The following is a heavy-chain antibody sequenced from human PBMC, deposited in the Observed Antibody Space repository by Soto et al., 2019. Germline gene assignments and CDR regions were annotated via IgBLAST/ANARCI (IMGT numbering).Heavy chain of an antibody. CDR2: IYYSGST. Sequence: SETLSLTCTVSGGSISSGDYYWSWIRQPPGKGLEWIGYIYYSGSTYYNPSLKSRVTISVDTSKNQFSLKLSSVTAADTAVYYCARDVYSYGLSLVENWGQGTLVTVSS. CDR3: ARDVYSYGLSLVEN. CDR1: GGSISSGDYY. D-gene: IGHD5-18*01. V-gene: IGHV4-30-4*01. J-gene: IGHJ4*02.